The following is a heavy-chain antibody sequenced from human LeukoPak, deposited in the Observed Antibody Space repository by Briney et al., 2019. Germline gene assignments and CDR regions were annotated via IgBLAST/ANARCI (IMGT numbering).Heavy chain of an antibody. Sequence: GESLKISCKGSGYSFTSYWIGWVRQMPGKGLEWMGIIYPGDSDTRYSPSFQGQVTISADKSISTAYLQWSSLKAPDTAMYYCARRAKEYDILTGYPYYFDYWGQGTLVTVSS. CDR2: IYPGDSDT. D-gene: IGHD3-9*01. CDR1: GYSFTSYW. CDR3: ARRAKEYDILTGYPYYFDY. V-gene: IGHV5-51*01. J-gene: IGHJ4*02.